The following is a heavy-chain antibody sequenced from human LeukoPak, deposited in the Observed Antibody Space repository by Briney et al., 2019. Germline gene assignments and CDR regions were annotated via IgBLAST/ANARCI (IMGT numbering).Heavy chain of an antibody. D-gene: IGHD5-12*01. CDR3: ARGKWLRSSFDY. V-gene: IGHV4-34*01. CDR1: GGSFSGYY. J-gene: IGHJ4*02. Sequence: SETLSLTCAVYGGSFSGYYWSWIRQPPGKGLEWIGEINHSGSTNYNPSLKSRVTITVDTSKNQFSLKLSSVTAADTAVYYCARGKWLRSSFDYWGQGTLVTVSS. CDR2: INHSGST.